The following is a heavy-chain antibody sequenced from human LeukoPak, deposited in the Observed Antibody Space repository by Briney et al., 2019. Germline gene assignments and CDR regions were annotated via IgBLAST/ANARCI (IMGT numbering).Heavy chain of an antibody. CDR3: ARQDYGGYGLHTDY. J-gene: IGHJ4*02. CDR1: GGTFSSYA. V-gene: IGHV1-69*01. Sequence: EASVKVPCKASGGTFSSYAISWVRQAPGQGLEWMGGIIPIFGTANYAQKFQGRVTITADESTSTAYMELSSLRSEDTAVYYCARQDYGGYGLHTDYWGQGTLVTVSS. CDR2: IIPIFGTA. D-gene: IGHD2-21*01.